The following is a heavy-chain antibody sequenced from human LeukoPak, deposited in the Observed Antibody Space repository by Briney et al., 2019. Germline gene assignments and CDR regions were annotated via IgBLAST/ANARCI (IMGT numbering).Heavy chain of an antibody. CDR1: GYTFTSYD. J-gene: IGHJ6*02. CDR3: ARRTLGNDVYLLYYYYYGMDV. V-gene: IGHV1-18*01. CDR2: ISAYNGNT. D-gene: IGHD1-1*01. Sequence: GASVKVSCKASGYTFTSYDVSWVRQAPGQGLEWMGCISAYNGNTNYAQKLQGRVTMTTDTSTSTAYMELTSLRSDDTAVYYCARRTLGNDVYLLYYYYYGMDVWGQGTTVTVSS.